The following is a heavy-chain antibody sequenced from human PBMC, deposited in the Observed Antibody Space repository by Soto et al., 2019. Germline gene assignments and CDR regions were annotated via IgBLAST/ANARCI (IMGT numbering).Heavy chain of an antibody. Sequence: GGSLRLSCAASGFTFRSYGMHWVRQAPGKGLEWVTIISYDGSNKYYADSVKGRFTISRDNSKNTLYLQMNSLRAEDTAEYYCAKEKSPLNYGDASIDYWGQGTLVTVSS. V-gene: IGHV3-30*18. CDR3: AKEKSPLNYGDASIDY. CDR1: GFTFRSYG. D-gene: IGHD4-17*01. J-gene: IGHJ4*02. CDR2: ISYDGSNK.